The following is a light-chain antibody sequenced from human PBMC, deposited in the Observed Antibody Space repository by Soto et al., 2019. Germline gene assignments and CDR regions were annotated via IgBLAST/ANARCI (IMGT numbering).Light chain of an antibody. CDR3: QERSNWPLI. Sequence: VLTQSPATLSLSPGERATLSCRASQTVSSFLAWYQQKPGQAPRLLIHDSSDRATGIPARFSGSGSGTDFTLTISSLEPEDVAVYYCQERSNWPLIFGGGTRVEI. V-gene: IGKV3-11*01. J-gene: IGKJ4*01. CDR2: DSS. CDR1: QTVSSF.